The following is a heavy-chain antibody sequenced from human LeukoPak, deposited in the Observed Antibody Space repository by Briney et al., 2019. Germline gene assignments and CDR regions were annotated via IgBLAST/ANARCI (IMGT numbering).Heavy chain of an antibody. V-gene: IGHV4-39*01. D-gene: IGHD6-19*01. CDR3: ARRNGWYSFDY. Sequence: PSETLSLTCTVSGGSISSSSYYWGWIRQPPGKGLEYIGSIYYSGSTYYNPSLKSRVTISVDTSKNEFSLKLSSVTAADTAVYYCARRNGWYSFDYWGQGTLVTVSS. CDR2: IYYSGST. CDR1: GGSISSSSYY. J-gene: IGHJ4*02.